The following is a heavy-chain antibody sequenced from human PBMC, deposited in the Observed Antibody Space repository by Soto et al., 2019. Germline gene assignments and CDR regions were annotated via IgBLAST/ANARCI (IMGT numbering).Heavy chain of an antibody. J-gene: IGHJ4*02. CDR3: AHRQKTLIAATEFDD. CDR1: GFSLTTSGEG. V-gene: IGHV2-5*02. Sequence: QITLRESGPALVKPTQTLTLTCTFSGFSLTTSGEGVGWIRQPPGKAPEWLALIYWDDDKRYSPSLKNRLTISEDTSRSQVVLTMTNMDPVHTATYYCAHRQKTLIAATEFDDWGQGTLVTVS. D-gene: IGHD2-21*02. CDR2: IYWDDDK.